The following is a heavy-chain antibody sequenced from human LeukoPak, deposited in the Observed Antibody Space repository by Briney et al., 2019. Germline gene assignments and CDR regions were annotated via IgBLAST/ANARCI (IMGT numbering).Heavy chain of an antibody. Sequence: GGSLRLSCAASGFTVSSNYMSWVRQAPGKGLEWVSVIYSGGSTYYADSVKGRFTISRDNAKNSLYLQMNSLRAEDTAVYYCAREIVVVNSFDYWGQGTLVTVSS. CDR3: AREIVVVNSFDY. J-gene: IGHJ4*02. CDR2: IYSGGST. V-gene: IGHV3-53*01. CDR1: GFTVSSNY. D-gene: IGHD3-22*01.